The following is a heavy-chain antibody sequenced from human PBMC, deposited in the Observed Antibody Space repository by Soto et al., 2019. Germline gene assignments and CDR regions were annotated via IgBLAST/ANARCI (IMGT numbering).Heavy chain of an antibody. J-gene: IGHJ3*01. D-gene: IGHD5-12*01. CDR2: IRSKANSYAT. CDR3: TSHTSQVASPVK. V-gene: IGHV3-73*01. CDR1: GFTFSGSA. Sequence: PGGSLRLSCAASGFTFSGSAMHWVRQASGKGLEWVGRIRSKANSYATAYAASVKGRFTISRDDSKNTAYLQMNSLKTEDTAAYYCTSHTSQVASPVKWGQGTMVTVSS.